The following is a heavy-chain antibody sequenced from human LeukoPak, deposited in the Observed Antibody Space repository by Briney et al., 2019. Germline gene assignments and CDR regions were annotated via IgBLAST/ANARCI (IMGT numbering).Heavy chain of an antibody. V-gene: IGHV4-34*01. CDR1: GGSFSGYY. Sequence: PSETLSLTCAVYGGSFSGYYWSWIRQPPGKGLEWIGEINHSGSTNYNPSLKSRVTISVDTSKNQFSLKLSSVTVADTAVYYCARGPEATYLQSGLDYWGQGTLVTVSS. D-gene: IGHD4-11*01. CDR3: ARGPEATYLQSGLDY. CDR2: INHSGST. J-gene: IGHJ4*02.